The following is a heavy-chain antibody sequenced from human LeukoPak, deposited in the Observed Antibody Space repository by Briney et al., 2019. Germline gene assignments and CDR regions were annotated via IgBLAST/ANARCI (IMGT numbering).Heavy chain of an antibody. J-gene: IGHJ3*02. V-gene: IGHV3-23*01. CDR3: GREGPRGHAFDI. Sequence: GGSLRLSCAASGFTFRSHDMSWVRQAPGKGLEWVSGISGSGGSTFYADSVKGRFTISRDNSKNTLYLKMNGLTFEDTAVYYCGREGPRGHAFDIWGQGTMVTVSS. CDR1: GFTFRSHD. CDR2: ISGSGGST.